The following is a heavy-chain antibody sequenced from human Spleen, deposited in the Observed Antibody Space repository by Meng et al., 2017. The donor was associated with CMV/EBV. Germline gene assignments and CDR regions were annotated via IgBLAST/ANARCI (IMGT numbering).Heavy chain of an antibody. D-gene: IGHD3-22*01. CDR2: ISPFTGNT. V-gene: IGHV1-18*01. Sequence: ASVKVSCKASGYTFTSYGVSWVRQAPGQGLEWMGWISPFTGNTNYAQKLQGRVTLTTDTSTTTAYMEVTTLRSDDTAVYFCARGGGHYYASSGYSFDFWGQGTLVTVSS. J-gene: IGHJ4*02. CDR3: ARGGGHYYASSGYSFDF. CDR1: GYTFTSYG.